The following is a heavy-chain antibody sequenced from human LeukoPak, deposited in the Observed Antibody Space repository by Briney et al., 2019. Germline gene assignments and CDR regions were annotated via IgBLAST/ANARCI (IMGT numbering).Heavy chain of an antibody. J-gene: IGHJ5*02. CDR1: GFTFSSYG. V-gene: IGHV3-33*01. Sequence: QPGRSLRLSCAASGFTFSSYGMHWVRQAPGKGLEWVAVIWYDGSNKYYADSVKGRFTISRDNSKNTLYLQMNSLRAEDTAVYYCARAVTYDSSGSWFDPWGQGTLVTVSS. D-gene: IGHD3-22*01. CDR3: ARAVTYDSSGSWFDP. CDR2: IWYDGSNK.